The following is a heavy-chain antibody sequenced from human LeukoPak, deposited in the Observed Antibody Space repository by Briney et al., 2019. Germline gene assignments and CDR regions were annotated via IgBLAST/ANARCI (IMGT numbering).Heavy chain of an antibody. V-gene: IGHV4-59*08. CDR1: GGSISGYY. D-gene: IGHD5-18*01. CDR2: LYYDGST. Sequence: SETLSLTCTVSGGSISGYYWSWLRQPPGKGLEWIGYLYYDGSTTYDPSLKSRVTISLDTSKDQFFLKLSSVTAADTAVYYCARYSYGGFYFDYWGQGTLVTVSS. CDR3: ARYSYGGFYFDY. J-gene: IGHJ4*02.